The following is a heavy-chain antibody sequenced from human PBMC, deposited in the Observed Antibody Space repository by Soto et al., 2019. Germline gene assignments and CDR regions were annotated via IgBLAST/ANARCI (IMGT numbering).Heavy chain of an antibody. D-gene: IGHD3-22*01. CDR3: VREVRLLLYGINWFDP. CDR2: IIPIFGTA. Sequence: GASVKVSCKASGGTFSSYAISWVRQAPGQGLEWMGGIIPIFGTANYAQKFQGRVTITADKSTSTAYMELSSLRSEDTAVYYCVREVRLLLYGINWFDPWGQGTLVTVSS. CDR1: GGTFSSYA. J-gene: IGHJ5*02. V-gene: IGHV1-69*06.